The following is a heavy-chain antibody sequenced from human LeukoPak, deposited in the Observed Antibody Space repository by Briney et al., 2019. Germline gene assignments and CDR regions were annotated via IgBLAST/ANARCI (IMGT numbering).Heavy chain of an antibody. CDR3: ATDMSELPSDYYYDY. J-gene: IGHJ4*02. D-gene: IGHD1-14*01. Sequence: GASVKVSCKASGYTFTGHYLNWLRQAPGQGLEWMGRINPNSGGTKYADKFQGRVIMTRDTSTSTAYMELNGLRSNDTASYYCATDMSELPSDYYYDYWGQGTLVTVSS. CDR2: INPNSGGT. CDR1: GYTFTGHY. V-gene: IGHV1-2*06.